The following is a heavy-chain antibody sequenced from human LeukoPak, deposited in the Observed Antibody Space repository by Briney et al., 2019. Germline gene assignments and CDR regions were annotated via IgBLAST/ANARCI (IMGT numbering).Heavy chain of an antibody. CDR3: ARDASGSYGIYYFDY. CDR2: VYRTGST. D-gene: IGHD1-26*01. V-gene: IGHV4-38-2*02. J-gene: IGHJ4*02. Sequence: SETLSLTCTVSGYSISSDYYWGWIRQPPGKGLEWIGNVYRTGSTYYNPSLTSRVTISIDTSKNQFSLKLSSVTAADTAVYYCARDASGSYGIYYFDYWGQGTLVTVSS. CDR1: GYSISSDYY.